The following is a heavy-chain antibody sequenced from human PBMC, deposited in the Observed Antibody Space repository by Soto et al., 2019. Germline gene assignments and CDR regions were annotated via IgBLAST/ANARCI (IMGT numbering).Heavy chain of an antibody. V-gene: IGHV2-5*02. Sequence: QITLTESGTTLVKPTQTLTLTCTFSGISLTNSAVGVSWIRQPPGKALEWLAVIYWDDAKQFSPSQKSRLTTTTDTNKNRVVLTMTTMDSVDTATYFCAQMDFDLYGMDVWGQGTTVIVSS. CDR1: GISLTNSAVG. CDR3: AQMDFDLYGMDV. D-gene: IGHD3-9*01. CDR2: IYWDDAK. J-gene: IGHJ6*02.